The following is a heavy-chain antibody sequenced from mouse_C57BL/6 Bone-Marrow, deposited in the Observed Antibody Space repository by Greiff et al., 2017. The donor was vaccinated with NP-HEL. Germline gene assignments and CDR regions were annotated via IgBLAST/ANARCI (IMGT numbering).Heavy chain of an antibody. V-gene: IGHV1-20*01. J-gene: IGHJ4*01. D-gene: IGHD1-1*01. Sequence: EVQLQQSGPELVKPGDSVKISCKASGYSFTGYFMNWVMQSHGKSLEWIGRINPYNGDTFYNQKFKGKATLTVDKSSSTAHMELRSLTSEDSAVYCCARLLRYYAMDYWGQGTSVTVSS. CDR2: INPYNGDT. CDR1: GYSFTGYF. CDR3: ARLLRYYAMDY.